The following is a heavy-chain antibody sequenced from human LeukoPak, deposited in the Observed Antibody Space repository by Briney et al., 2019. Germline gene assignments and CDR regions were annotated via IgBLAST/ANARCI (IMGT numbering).Heavy chain of an antibody. CDR1: GGSISNYY. J-gene: IGHJ4*02. Sequence: SETLSLTCSISGGSISNYYWSWIRQSPERGLEWIGFVYYGGSSNYNPSLKSRVTISVETSKSQFSLKLSSVTAADTAVYYCARGYYYFDYWGQGILVTVSS. CDR2: VYYGGSS. D-gene: IGHD1-14*01. CDR3: ARGYYYFDY. V-gene: IGHV4-59*01.